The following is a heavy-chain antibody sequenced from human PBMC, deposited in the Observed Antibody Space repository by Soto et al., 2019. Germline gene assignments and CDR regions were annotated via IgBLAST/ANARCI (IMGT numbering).Heavy chain of an antibody. D-gene: IGHD1-7*01. CDR3: AGTTSHQWYYMDV. CDR1: GDSVSSNSAA. V-gene: IGHV6-1*01. Sequence: SQTLSLTCAISGDSVSSNSAAWNWIRLSPSRGLEWLARTYYSSRWYNDYAVSVSSRITVNPDTSKNQFSLQLTSVTPEDTAVYYCAGTTSHQWYYMDVWGKGTTVTVSS. CDR2: TYYSSRWYN. J-gene: IGHJ6*03.